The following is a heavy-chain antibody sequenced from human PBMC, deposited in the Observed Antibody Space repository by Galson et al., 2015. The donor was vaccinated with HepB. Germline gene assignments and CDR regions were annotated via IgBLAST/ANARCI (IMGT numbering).Heavy chain of an antibody. J-gene: IGHJ6*03. D-gene: IGHD3-3*01. Sequence: SVKVSCKAFGYSFTKSDIHWVRQAPGQGLEWVGIINPGGGSTKSEQRLEGRVTMTRGTSTRTVYMELTNLRSEDTAVYYCARASDAFWSGSGTWDYYYSMDVWGKGTTVTVSS. CDR3: ARASDAFWSGSGTWDYYYSMDV. CDR1: GYSFTKSD. V-gene: IGHV1-46*04. CDR2: INPGGGST.